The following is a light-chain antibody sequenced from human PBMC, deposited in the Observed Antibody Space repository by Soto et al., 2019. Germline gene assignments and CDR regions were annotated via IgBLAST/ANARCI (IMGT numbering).Light chain of an antibody. CDR3: QKYSRSPPVYT. Sequence: EIALTQSPGTLSLSPGETATLSCRASQSVRSSYLAWYQQKRGQAPRFLIYGASNRATGTPDKFRGSGSRADFTLSIIRQEPEDFAVYYCQKYSRSPPVYTFGQRTKLEI. J-gene: IGKJ2*01. V-gene: IGKV3-20*01. CDR1: QSVRSSY. CDR2: GAS.